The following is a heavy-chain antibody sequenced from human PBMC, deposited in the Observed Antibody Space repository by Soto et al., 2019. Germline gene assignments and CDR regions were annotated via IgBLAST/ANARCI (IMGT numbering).Heavy chain of an antibody. V-gene: IGHV4-38-2*02. Sequence: PSETLSLTCSVSGFAISRGYYWSWVRQPPGKGLEWIGSIYPSVSSYHNPSLATRLGLSIDASKNQFTLNLTSVTAAGTALYFCAREKVGTTFFDNWGQGIQVTVSS. J-gene: IGHJ4*02. CDR2: IYPSVSS. CDR1: GFAISRGYY. D-gene: IGHD2-21*02. CDR3: AREKVGTTFFDN.